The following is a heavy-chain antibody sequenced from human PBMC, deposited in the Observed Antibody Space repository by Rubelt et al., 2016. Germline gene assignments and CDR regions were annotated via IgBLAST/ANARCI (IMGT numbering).Heavy chain of an antibody. CDR3: AKVVSTTGLWYFDY. CDR2: ISGSGGST. Sequence: QPGRSLRLSCAASGFTFSNYAMNWVRQAPGKGLEWVSGISGSGGSTFYADSVKGRFIISRDSSTNTLYLRMNSLRVEDSAIYYCAKVVSTTGLWYFDYWGQGTLVTVSS. CDR1: GFTFSNYA. J-gene: IGHJ4*02. D-gene: IGHD2/OR15-2a*01. V-gene: IGHV3-23*01.